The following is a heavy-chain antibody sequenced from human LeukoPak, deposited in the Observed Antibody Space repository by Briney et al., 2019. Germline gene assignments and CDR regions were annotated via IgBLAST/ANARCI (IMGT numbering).Heavy chain of an antibody. CDR1: GGSISGYY. CDR2: IYTSGTT. J-gene: IGHJ5*02. Sequence: SETLSLTCTVSGGSISGYYWSWIRQPAGKGLEWIGRIYTSGTTNYNPSLKSRVTMSVDTSKNQFSLKLASVTAADTAVYYCAKMVGGYYYGWFDPWGQGTLVTVSS. CDR3: AKMVGGYYYGWFDP. D-gene: IGHD3-22*01. V-gene: IGHV4-4*07.